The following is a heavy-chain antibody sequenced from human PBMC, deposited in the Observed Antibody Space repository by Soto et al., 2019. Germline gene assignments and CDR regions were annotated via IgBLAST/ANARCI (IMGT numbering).Heavy chain of an antibody. CDR1: GYTFTSYG. V-gene: IGHV1-18*01. D-gene: IGHD2-2*01. J-gene: IGHJ5*02. CDR2: ISAYNGNT. Sequence: ASVKVSCKASGYTFTSYGISWVRQAPGQGLEWMGWISAYNGNTNYAQKLQGRVTMTTDTSTSTAYMELRSLRSDDTAVYYCARRVDCSSTSCYGGVDPWGQGTLVTVSS. CDR3: ARRVDCSSTSCYGGVDP.